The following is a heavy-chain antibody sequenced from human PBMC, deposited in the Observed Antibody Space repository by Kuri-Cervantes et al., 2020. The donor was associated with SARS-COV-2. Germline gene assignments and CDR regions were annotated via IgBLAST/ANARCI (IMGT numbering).Heavy chain of an antibody. J-gene: IGHJ4*02. CDR2: IYWDDDK. CDR1: GFSLSTSGVG. Sequence: SGPTLVKPTQTLTLTCTFSGFSLSTSGVGVGWIRQPPGKALEWLALIYWDDDKRYGPSLKSRLTITKDTSKNQVVLTMTNMDPVDTATYYCAHRRLQIAAAGFDYWGQGTLVTDSS. CDR3: AHRRLQIAAAGFDY. D-gene: IGHD6-13*01. V-gene: IGHV2-5*05.